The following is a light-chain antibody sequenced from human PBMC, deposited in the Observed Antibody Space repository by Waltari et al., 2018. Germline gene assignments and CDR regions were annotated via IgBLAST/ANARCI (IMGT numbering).Light chain of an antibody. CDR3: QQYNSYSLLT. J-gene: IGKJ4*01. CDR2: EAS. CDR1: QSISKW. V-gene: IGKV1-5*03. Sequence: DIRMTQSPSTLSASAGDSVIISCRASQSISKWLAWYPQKPGKAPKLLIYEASTLQSGVPLRFSGTGSGTDFTLTISSLQPDDFATYYCQQYNSYSLLTFGGGTKVEIK.